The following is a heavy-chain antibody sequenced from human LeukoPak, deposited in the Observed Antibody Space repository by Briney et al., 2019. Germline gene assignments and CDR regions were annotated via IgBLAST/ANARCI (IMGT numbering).Heavy chain of an antibody. Sequence: GSLRLSRAASGFTFDDYAMHWVRQAPGKGLEWIGRISSSGSTNYNPSLKSRVTISVDTSKNQFSLKLSSVTAADTAVYYCASGRNYYDSSAWFDPWGQGTLVTVSS. CDR2: ISSSGST. D-gene: IGHD3-22*01. J-gene: IGHJ5*02. CDR1: GFTFDDYA. V-gene: IGHV4-4*08. CDR3: ASGRNYYDSSAWFDP.